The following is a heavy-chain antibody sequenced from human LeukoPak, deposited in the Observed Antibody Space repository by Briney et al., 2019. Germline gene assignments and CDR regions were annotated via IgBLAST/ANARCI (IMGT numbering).Heavy chain of an antibody. D-gene: IGHD6-13*01. CDR1: GGSISRDY. J-gene: IGHJ4*02. CDR2: IYYTGST. V-gene: IGHV4-59*01. CDR3: ARDRPGGSSLDY. Sequence: SETLSLTCTVSGGSISRDYWSWIRQPPWKGLEWIGYIYYTGSTNYNPTLKSRVTISVDTSKNQFSLKLSSVTAADTAVYYCARDRPGGSSLDYWGQGTLVTVSS.